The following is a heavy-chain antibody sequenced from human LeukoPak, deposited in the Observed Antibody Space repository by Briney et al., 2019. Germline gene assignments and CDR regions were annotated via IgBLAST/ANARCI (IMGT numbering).Heavy chain of an antibody. D-gene: IGHD6-13*01. Sequence: GGSLRLSCAASGFTFSSYAMSWVRQAPGKGLEWVSAISGSGGSTYYADSVKGRFTISRDNSKNTLYLQMNSLRAEDTAVYYRANHFYSSSWLGAFDIWGQGTMVTVSS. CDR3: ANHFYSSSWLGAFDI. CDR1: GFTFSSYA. CDR2: ISGSGGST. J-gene: IGHJ3*02. V-gene: IGHV3-23*01.